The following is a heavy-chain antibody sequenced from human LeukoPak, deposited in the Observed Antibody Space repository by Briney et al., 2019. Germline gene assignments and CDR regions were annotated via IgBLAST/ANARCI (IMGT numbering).Heavy chain of an antibody. CDR2: ISAYNGNT. CDR3: ARDFYYDSSGYLARFDP. D-gene: IGHD3-22*01. V-gene: IGHV1-18*01. Sequence: ASVKVSCTASGYTFTSYGISWVRQAPGQGLEWMGWISAYNGNTNYAQKLQGRVTMTTDTSTSTAYMELRSLRSDDTAVYYCARDFYYDSSGYLARFDPWGQGTLVTVSS. CDR1: GYTFTSYG. J-gene: IGHJ5*02.